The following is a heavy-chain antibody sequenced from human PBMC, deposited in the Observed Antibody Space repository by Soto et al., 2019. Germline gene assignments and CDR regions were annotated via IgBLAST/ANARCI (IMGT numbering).Heavy chain of an antibody. D-gene: IGHD1-26*01. CDR3: ARGEQYSGRIFDY. J-gene: IGHJ4*01. CDR2: IYSSGST. CDR1: GASVSSGNYY. V-gene: IGHV4-61*01. Sequence: SETLSLTCTVSGASVSSGNYYWNWIRQSPGKGLEWIGFIYSSGSTNYSPSLKSRVTMSLDTSKNQYSQQLNSVTPEDTAVYFCARGEQYSGRIFDYWGQGTLVTVSS.